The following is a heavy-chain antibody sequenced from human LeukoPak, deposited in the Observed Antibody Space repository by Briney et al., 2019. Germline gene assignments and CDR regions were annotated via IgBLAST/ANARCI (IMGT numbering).Heavy chain of an antibody. V-gene: IGHV3-30*04. CDR3: ARGRSSVPEYFDY. D-gene: IGHD6-19*01. J-gene: IGHJ4*02. Sequence: GGSLRLSCTASGFTFSGSAMHWVRQAPGKGLEWVAVISYDGSNKYYADSVKGRFTISRDNSKNTLYLQMNSLRAEDTAVYYCARGRSSVPEYFDYWGQGTLVTVSS. CDR1: GFTFSGSA. CDR2: ISYDGSNK.